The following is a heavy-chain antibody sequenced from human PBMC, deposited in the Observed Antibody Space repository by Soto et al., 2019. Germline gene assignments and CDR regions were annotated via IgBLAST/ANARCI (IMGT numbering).Heavy chain of an antibody. Sequence: SETLSLTCTVSGGSISGGGYYWSWIRQHPGKGLEWIGYIYYSGSTYYNPSLKSRVTISVDTSKNQFSLKLSSVTAADTAVYYCACRDGYNRNVFDYWGQGTLVTVSS. D-gene: IGHD5-12*01. CDR2: IYYSGST. J-gene: IGHJ4*02. CDR3: ACRDGYNRNVFDY. V-gene: IGHV4-31*03. CDR1: GGSISGGGYY.